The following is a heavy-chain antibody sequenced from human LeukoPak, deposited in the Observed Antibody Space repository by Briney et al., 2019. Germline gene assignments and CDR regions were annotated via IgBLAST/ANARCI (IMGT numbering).Heavy chain of an antibody. CDR1: GGSISSSAYL. V-gene: IGHV4-39*01. CDR3: ARHPTSSYYFDY. J-gene: IGHJ4*02. CDR2: VYYSGSA. Sequence: SETLSLTCTVSGGSISSSAYLWGWVRQPPGKGLEWIGIVYYSGSAYYNPSLKSRVTISVDTSNNQFSLELSSVTAADTAFYYCARHPTSSYYFDYWGQGTLVTVSS.